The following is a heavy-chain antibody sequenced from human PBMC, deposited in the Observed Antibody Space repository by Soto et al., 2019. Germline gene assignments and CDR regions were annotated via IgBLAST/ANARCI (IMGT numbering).Heavy chain of an antibody. Sequence: EVQLLESGGGLVQPGGSLRLSCAASGFTFSSYAMSWVRQAPGKGLEWVSAISGSGGSTYYADSVKGRFTISRDNSKNALYLKMTGLRAEYAAVYYCAKRETGIAVAGCFDYWGQGTLVTVSS. D-gene: IGHD6-19*01. V-gene: IGHV3-23*01. CDR1: GFTFSSYA. CDR3: AKRETGIAVAGCFDY. J-gene: IGHJ4*02. CDR2: ISGSGGST.